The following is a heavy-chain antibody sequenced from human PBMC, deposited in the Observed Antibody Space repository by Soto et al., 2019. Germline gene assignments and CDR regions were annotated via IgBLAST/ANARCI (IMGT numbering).Heavy chain of an antibody. CDR1: AYTFTSYV. J-gene: IGHJ4*02. D-gene: IGHD3-16*01. V-gene: IGHV1-18*04. Sequence: ASVKVSCKASAYTFTSYVISWVLQAPGQGLERMGWVSGYNDKTKSAQKFQGRVTMTTDTSTSTAYMELSSLRSDDTSVYYCARDLYPAASFFDSWGEGTLVTVSP. CDR2: VSGYNDKT. CDR3: ARDLYPAASFFDS.